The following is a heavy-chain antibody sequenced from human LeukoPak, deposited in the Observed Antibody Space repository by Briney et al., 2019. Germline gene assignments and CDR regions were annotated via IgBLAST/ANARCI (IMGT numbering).Heavy chain of an antibody. V-gene: IGHV1-8*01. CDR2: MNPNSGDT. CDR1: GYTFTSYD. J-gene: IGHJ6*02. CDR3: SRSRWLRSGAMDV. D-gene: IGHD5-12*01. Sequence: APVKVSCKASGYTFTSYDINWVRQDTGQGLEWLGWMNPNSGDTLYAQKFQGRFTMTRNTSISTAYMELSSLRSDDTAVFYCSRSRWLRSGAMDVWGQGTTVIVSS.